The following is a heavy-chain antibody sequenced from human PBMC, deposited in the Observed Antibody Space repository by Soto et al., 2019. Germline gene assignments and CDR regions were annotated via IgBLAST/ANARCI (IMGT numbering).Heavy chain of an antibody. V-gene: IGHV4-34*01. CDR2: INHSGST. CDR1: GGSFSGYY. CDR3: ARGEIRGAAAGTYDYYGTDV. Sequence: ILSLTCAVYGGSFSGYYWSWIRQPPGKGLEWIGEINHSGSTNYNPSLKSRVTISVDTSKNQFSLKLSSVTAADTAVYYCARGEIRGAAAGTYDYYGTDVWGQGTTVNVSS. J-gene: IGHJ6*02. D-gene: IGHD6-13*01.